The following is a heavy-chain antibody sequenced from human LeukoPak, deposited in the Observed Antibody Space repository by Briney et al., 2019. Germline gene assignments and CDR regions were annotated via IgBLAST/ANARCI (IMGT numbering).Heavy chain of an antibody. CDR1: GYTFISYQ. CDR3: ARDYCTNGVCYPWTD. Sequence: ASVKVSCKASGYTFISYQMHWVRQAPGQGLEWMGIINPSGGSTSYAQKFQGRVTMTRDTSTSTVYMELSSLRSEDTAVYYCARDYCTNGVCYPWTDWGQGTLVTVSS. V-gene: IGHV1-46*01. J-gene: IGHJ4*02. D-gene: IGHD2-8*01. CDR2: INPSGGST.